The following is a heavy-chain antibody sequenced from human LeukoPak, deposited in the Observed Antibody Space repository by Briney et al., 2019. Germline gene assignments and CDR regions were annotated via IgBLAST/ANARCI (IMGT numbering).Heavy chain of an antibody. Sequence: ASVEVSCKASGGTFSSCAISWVRQAPGQGLEWMGGIIPIFGTANYAQKFQGRVTITADESTSTAYMELSSLRSEDTAVYYCARDPTSAVDTAMYWDNWFDPWGQGTLVTVSS. J-gene: IGHJ5*02. CDR3: ARDPTSAVDTAMYWDNWFDP. V-gene: IGHV1-69*13. CDR2: IIPIFGTA. D-gene: IGHD5-18*01. CDR1: GGTFSSCA.